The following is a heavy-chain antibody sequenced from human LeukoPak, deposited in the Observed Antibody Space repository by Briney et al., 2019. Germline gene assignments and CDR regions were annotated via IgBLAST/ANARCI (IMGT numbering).Heavy chain of an antibody. CDR3: AKDQRKGQLALMDV. D-gene: IGHD6-13*01. J-gene: IGHJ6*04. CDR2: LRGNDET. V-gene: IGHV3-23*01. Sequence: PGGSLRLSCAASGFNFRDYAMSWVRQAPARGLEWVSSLRGNDETFYADSVKGRFTLSRDNSKNTVYLQLNNLRVEDTAMYYCAKDQRKGQLALMDVWGKGTTVTVSS. CDR1: GFNFRDYA.